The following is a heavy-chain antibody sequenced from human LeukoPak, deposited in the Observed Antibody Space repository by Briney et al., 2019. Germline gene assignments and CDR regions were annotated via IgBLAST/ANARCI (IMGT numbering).Heavy chain of an antibody. CDR1: GFAFSSYA. Sequence: GGSLRLSCAASGFAFSSYAMHWVRQASGKGLEWVAVISYDGSNKYYADSVKGRFTISRDNSKNTLYLQMNSLRAEDTAVYYCARDLGVYWGQGTLVTVSS. CDR2: ISYDGSNK. V-gene: IGHV3-30-3*01. J-gene: IGHJ4*02. D-gene: IGHD3-10*01. CDR3: ARDLGVY.